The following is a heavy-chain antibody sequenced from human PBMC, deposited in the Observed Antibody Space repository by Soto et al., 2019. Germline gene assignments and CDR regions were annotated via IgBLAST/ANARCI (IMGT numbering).Heavy chain of an antibody. CDR3: ARRQIPPPSRGAANARGAMDV. V-gene: IGHV3-33*01. CDR2: IWNDGSNS. D-gene: IGHD6-13*01. Sequence: QVQLVESGGGVVQPGRSLRLSCAASGFTFNNYGMHWVRQAPGKGLEWLAVIWNDGSNSSYANSVKGRFTISGDNSKNKMYLQMSSLRAEDTGVYYCARRQIPPPSRGAANARGAMDVWGQGTTVTVSS. CDR1: GFTFNNYG. J-gene: IGHJ6*02.